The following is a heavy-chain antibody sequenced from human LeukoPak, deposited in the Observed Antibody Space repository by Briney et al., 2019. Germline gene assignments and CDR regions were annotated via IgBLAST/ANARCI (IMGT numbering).Heavy chain of an antibody. CDR1: GFTSSDYY. V-gene: IGHV3-11*01. CDR3: ARESPYYYGAGSYYLSY. Sequence: GGSLRLSCAASGFTSSDYYMSWFRQAPGKGLEWISYISSPGTTIFYADSVKGRFTTSKDNAKSSLYLQMNSLRAEDTAVYYCARESPYYYGAGSYYLSYWGQGTLVTVSS. CDR2: ISSPGTTI. D-gene: IGHD3-10*01. J-gene: IGHJ4*02.